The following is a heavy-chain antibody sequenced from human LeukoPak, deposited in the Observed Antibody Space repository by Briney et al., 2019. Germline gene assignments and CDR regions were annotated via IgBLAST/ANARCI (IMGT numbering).Heavy chain of an antibody. V-gene: IGHV3-23*01. J-gene: IGHJ4*02. CDR2: ISGSGGST. Sequence: PGESLRLSCAASGFTFSSYAMSWVRQAPGKGLERVSAISGSGGSTYYADSVKGRFTISRDNSKNTLYLQMNSLRAEDTAVYYCAKDPKRGLWFGELSAVSYYFDYWGQGTLVTVSS. D-gene: IGHD3-10*01. CDR3: AKDPKRGLWFGELSAVSYYFDY. CDR1: GFTFSSYA.